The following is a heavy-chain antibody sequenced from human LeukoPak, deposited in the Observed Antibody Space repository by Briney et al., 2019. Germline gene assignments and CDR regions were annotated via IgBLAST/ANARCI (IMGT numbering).Heavy chain of an antibody. CDR3: ARAGGYSSGWYPYYFDY. CDR2: IWYDGSNK. CDR1: GFTFSSYG. J-gene: IGHJ4*02. Sequence: GGSLRLSCAASGFTFSSYGMPWVRQAPGKGLEWVAVIWYDGSNKYYADSVKGRFTISRDNSKNTLYLQMNSLRAEDTAVYYCARAGGYSSGWYPYYFDYWGQGTLVTVSS. D-gene: IGHD6-19*01. V-gene: IGHV3-33*01.